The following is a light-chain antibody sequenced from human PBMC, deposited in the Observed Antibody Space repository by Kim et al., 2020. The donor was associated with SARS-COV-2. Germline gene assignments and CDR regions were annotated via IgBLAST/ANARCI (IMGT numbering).Light chain of an antibody. V-gene: IGKV3-15*01. CDR3: QQYNNWPPWT. CDR2: GAS. Sequence: SPGESATLTCRASQSVSSSLAWYQPKPGQAPRLLLYGASTRATGIPVRFSGSGSGTEFTLTINSLQSEDSAIYFCQQYNNWPPWTFGPGTKVDIK. J-gene: IGKJ1*01. CDR1: QSVSSS.